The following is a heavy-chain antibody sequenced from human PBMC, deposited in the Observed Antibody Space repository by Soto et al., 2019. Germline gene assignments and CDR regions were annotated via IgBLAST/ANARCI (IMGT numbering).Heavy chain of an antibody. Sequence: PGGSLRLSCTASVFTFCSYAMHWVRQAPGKGLEWVAVISYDGSNKYYADSVKGRFTISRDNSKNTLYLQMNSLRAEDTAVYYCARGRVGATRRYYYYYYGMDVWGQGTTVTVSS. J-gene: IGHJ6*02. CDR1: VFTFCSYA. D-gene: IGHD1-26*01. CDR2: ISYDGSNK. V-gene: IGHV3-30-3*01. CDR3: ARGRVGATRRYYYYYYGMDV.